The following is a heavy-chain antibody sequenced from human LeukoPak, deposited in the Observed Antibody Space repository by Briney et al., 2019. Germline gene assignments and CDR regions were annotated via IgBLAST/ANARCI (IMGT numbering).Heavy chain of an antibody. J-gene: IGHJ1*01. Sequence: SETLSLTCAVYGGSFSGYYWSWIRQPPGKGLEWIGEINHSGSTNYNPSLKSRVTISVDTSKNQFSLKLSSVTAADTAVYYCASTTVRGYSSGWYRWYFQHWGQGTLVTVSS. CDR1: GGSFSGYY. CDR3: ASTTVRGYSSGWYRWYFQH. D-gene: IGHD6-19*01. V-gene: IGHV4-34*01. CDR2: INHSGST.